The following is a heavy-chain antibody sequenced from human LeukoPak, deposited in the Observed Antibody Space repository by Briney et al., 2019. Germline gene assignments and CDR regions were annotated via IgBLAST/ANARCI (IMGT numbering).Heavy chain of an antibody. CDR2: IYHSGST. CDR3: ARGSRSGSYYRWFDP. D-gene: IGHD1-26*01. CDR1: GGSISSGGYP. J-gene: IGHJ5*02. Sequence: SQTLSLTCAVSGGSISSGGYPWSWIRQPPGKGLEWIGYIYHSGSTYYNPSLKSRVTISVDRSKNQFSLKLSSVTAADSAVYYCARGSRSGSYYRWFDPWGQGTLVTVPS. V-gene: IGHV4-30-2*01.